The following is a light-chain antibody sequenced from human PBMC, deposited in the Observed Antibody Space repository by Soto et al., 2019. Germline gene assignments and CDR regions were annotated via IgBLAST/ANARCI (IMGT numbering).Light chain of an antibody. J-gene: IGLJ1*01. CDR3: AAWDDSLSGYV. CDR1: SSNIGTNY. CDR2: SSD. Sequence: QSVLTQPPSASGTPGQRITLSCSGSSSNIGTNYVYWYQQFPGTAPKLLIYSSDQRPSGVPDRFSGSKSGTSASLAISGLRSEDEADYYCAAWDDSLSGYVFGTGTKVTVL. V-gene: IGLV1-47*02.